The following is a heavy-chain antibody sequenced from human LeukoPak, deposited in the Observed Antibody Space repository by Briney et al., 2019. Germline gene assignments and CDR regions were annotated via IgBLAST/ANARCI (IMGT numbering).Heavy chain of an antibody. CDR2: ISSSSSAI. CDR3: ARDGLWFGELATRFDY. CDR1: GFTFSNAW. Sequence: PGGSLRLSCAASGFTFSNAWMSWVRQAPGKGLEWVSYISSSSSAIYYADSVKGRFTISRDNAKNSLYLQMNSLRDEDTAVYYCARDGLWFGELATRFDYWGRGTLVTVSS. D-gene: IGHD3-10*01. V-gene: IGHV3-48*02. J-gene: IGHJ4*02.